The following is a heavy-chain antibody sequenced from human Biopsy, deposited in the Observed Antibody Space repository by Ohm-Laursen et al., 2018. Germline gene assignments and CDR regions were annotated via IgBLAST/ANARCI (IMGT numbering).Heavy chain of an antibody. CDR1: GYIIDSNYY. CDR3: ARDYSWDY. Sequence: SDTLSLTCTVSGYIIDSNYYWGWIRQPPGKGLEWIGSILHNRGTFYDPSLQSRITISVDTSKNQFSLKLISVTAADTAVYYCARDYSWDYWGQGILVTVSS. V-gene: IGHV4-38-2*02. J-gene: IGHJ4*02. D-gene: IGHD2-15*01. CDR2: ILHNRGT.